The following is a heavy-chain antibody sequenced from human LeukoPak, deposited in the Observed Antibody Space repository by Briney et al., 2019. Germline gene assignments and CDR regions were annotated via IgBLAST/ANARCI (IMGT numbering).Heavy chain of an antibody. CDR1: GGSISGHY. CDR2: IGYTGST. J-gene: IGHJ5*02. CDR3: ARLHALGAEEFDP. Sequence: SETLSLTCTISGGSISGHYWSWIRQSPGKGLEWIGYIGYTGSTNYNPSLQSRITISVDMPKNQFSLRLNSVTAADTAVYYCARLHALGAEEFDPWGQGTLVTVSS. D-gene: IGHD3-16*01. V-gene: IGHV4-59*11.